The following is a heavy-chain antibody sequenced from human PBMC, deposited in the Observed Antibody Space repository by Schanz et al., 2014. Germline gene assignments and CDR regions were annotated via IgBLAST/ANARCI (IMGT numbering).Heavy chain of an antibody. CDR1: GDTFDNFG. CDR3: ARAPTKMNMFRGVTYYFDL. D-gene: IGHD3-10*01. V-gene: IGHV1-18*01. Sequence: QVQLVQSGAEVKKPGSSVKVSCKATGDTFDNFGISWVRQAPGQGPEWLGWISTYNGHTRYAQKMQGRVSMTTDSSTNTGHMELRSLTPEDTAIYFCARAPTKMNMFRGVTYYFDLWGQGTLVTVSS. CDR2: ISTYNGHT. J-gene: IGHJ4*02.